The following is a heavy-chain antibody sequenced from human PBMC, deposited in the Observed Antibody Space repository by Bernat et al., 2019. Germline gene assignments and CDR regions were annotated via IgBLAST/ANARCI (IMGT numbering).Heavy chain of an antibody. CDR1: GGSISSYY. J-gene: IGHJ4*02. CDR3: ARLNGVLDY. Sequence: QVQLQESGPGLVKPSETLSLTCTVSGGSISSYYWSWIRQPPGKGLDWIGYIYYSGCTNYNPSLKSRVNISVDASKNQFSLKLSAVTAADTAVYYCARLNGVLDYWGQGTMVTVSS. D-gene: IGHD2-8*01. CDR2: IYYSGCT. V-gene: IGHV4-59*12.